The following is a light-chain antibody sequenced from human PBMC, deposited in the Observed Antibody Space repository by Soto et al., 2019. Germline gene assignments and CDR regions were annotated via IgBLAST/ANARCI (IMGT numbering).Light chain of an antibody. Sequence: DVQMTQSPSSLSAFVGDRVTITCRASQGIAPYLAWFQQKPGKVPKLLIYATSTLQSGVPSRFSGSGSGTDFTLTISSPQPEDIGTYYCQKYNSAPLTFGGGTKVDIK. CDR3: QKYNSAPLT. J-gene: IGKJ4*01. CDR1: QGIAPY. V-gene: IGKV1-27*01. CDR2: ATS.